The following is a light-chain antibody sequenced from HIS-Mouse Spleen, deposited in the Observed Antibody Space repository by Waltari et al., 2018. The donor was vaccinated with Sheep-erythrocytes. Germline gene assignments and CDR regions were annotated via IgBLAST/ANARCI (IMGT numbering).Light chain of an antibody. Sequence: QSALTQPAPVSGSPGQSITISCTGTSSDVGGYNYVSWYQQHPGKAPKLMIYDVSNRPSGVSNRFSGSKYGNTASLTISGLQAEDEADYYCSSYTSSSTLGYVFGTGTKVTVL. CDR3: SSYTSSSTLGYV. J-gene: IGLJ1*01. V-gene: IGLV2-14*03. CDR2: DVS. CDR1: SSDVGGYNY.